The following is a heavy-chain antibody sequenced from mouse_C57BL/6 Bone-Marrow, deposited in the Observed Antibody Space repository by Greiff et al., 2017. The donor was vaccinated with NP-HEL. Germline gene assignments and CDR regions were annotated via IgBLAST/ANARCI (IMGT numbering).Heavy chain of an antibody. CDR2: IRLKSDNYAT. CDR3: TSFYYGSSSYYFDY. J-gene: IGHJ2*01. Sequence: DVQLQESGGGLVQPGGSMKLSCVASGFTFSNYWMNWVRQSLEKGLEWVAQIRLKSDNYATHYAESVKGWFTISRDDSKSSVYLQMNNLRTEDTGIYYCTSFYYGSSSYYFDYWGQGTTLTVSS. CDR1: GFTFSNYW. V-gene: IGHV6-3*01. D-gene: IGHD1-1*01.